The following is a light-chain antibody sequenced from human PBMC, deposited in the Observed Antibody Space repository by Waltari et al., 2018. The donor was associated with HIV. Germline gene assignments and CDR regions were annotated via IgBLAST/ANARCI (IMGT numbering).Light chain of an antibody. CDR3: MQGAHRLLI. Sequence: DVVMTQSPLSLAVTVGQSASISCRSSQSLVHSNGDTYLNWYQQRPGLSPRRLIYKVSKRDSGVPDRFSGSGSGTYFTLKISRVEAEDVGLYFCMQGAHRLLIFGAGTKLQI. J-gene: IGKJ4*01. CDR2: KVS. V-gene: IGKV2-30*02. CDR1: QSLVHSNGDTY.